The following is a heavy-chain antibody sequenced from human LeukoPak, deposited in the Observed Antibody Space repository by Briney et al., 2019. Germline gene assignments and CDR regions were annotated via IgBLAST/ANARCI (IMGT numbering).Heavy chain of an antibody. CDR3: AKGSPVVVTAIQEFDH. V-gene: IGHV3-30*18. D-gene: IGHD2-21*02. Sequence: PGGSLRLSCAASGFTFSSYGMHWVRQAPGKGLEWVAVISYDGSNKYYADSVKGRFTISRDNSKNTLYLQMNSLRAEDTAVYYCAKGSPVVVTAIQEFDHWGQGTLVTVSS. CDR2: ISYDGSNK. J-gene: IGHJ4*02. CDR1: GFTFSSYG.